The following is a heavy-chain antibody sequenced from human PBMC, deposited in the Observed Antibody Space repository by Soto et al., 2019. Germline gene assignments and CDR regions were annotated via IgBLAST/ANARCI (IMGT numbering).Heavy chain of an antibody. CDR2: TYFRSKWYN. CDR3: AKGDNLGPKTGYAFDP. Sequence: SQTLSLTCAISGDSLSGNTASWNLIRQSPSRGLEWLGRTYFRSKWYNDYAVSVKSRIIINPDTSNNQFSLQLNSVTPEDTAVYFCAKGDNLGPKTGYAFDPWGQGIMVTVSS. CDR1: GDSLSGNTAS. D-gene: IGHD5-12*01. J-gene: IGHJ5*02. V-gene: IGHV6-1*01.